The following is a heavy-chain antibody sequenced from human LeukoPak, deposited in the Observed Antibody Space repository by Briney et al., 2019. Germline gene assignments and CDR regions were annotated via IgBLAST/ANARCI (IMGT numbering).Heavy chain of an antibody. CDR3: ARRGSSGWYSDY. CDR2: IYHSGNT. V-gene: IGHV4-38-2*01. D-gene: IGHD6-19*01. CDR1: GYSISNGYY. J-gene: IGHJ4*02. Sequence: PSETLSRTCAVSGYSISNGYYWGWIRQPPGKGLEWIGSIYHSGNTYYNPSLKSRVTISVDTSKNQFSLKLTSVTAADTAVYYCARRGSSGWYSDYWGQGALVTVSS.